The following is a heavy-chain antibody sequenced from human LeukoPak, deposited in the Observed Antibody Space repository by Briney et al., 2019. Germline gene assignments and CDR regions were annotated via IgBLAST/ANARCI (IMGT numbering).Heavy chain of an antibody. CDR3: ARSSYSSSSSV. J-gene: IGHJ3*01. Sequence: GGSLRLSCAASGFTFSSNVMSWVRQAPGKGLEWVSAISGSGGNTFYADSVKGRFTISRDNAKNSLYLQINSLRAEDTAVYYCARSSYSSSSSVWGQGTMVTVSS. D-gene: IGHD6-6*01. CDR1: GFTFSSNV. V-gene: IGHV3-23*01. CDR2: ISGSGGNT.